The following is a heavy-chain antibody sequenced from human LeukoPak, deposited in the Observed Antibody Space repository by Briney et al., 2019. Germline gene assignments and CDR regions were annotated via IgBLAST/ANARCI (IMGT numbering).Heavy chain of an antibody. CDR2: IYYSGST. CDR3: ARDVDYGGNSCLDP. Sequence: SETLSLTCTVSGGSISSSSYYWGWIRQPPGKGLEWIGSIYYSGSTYYNPSLKSRVTISVDTSKNQFSLKLSSVTAADTAVYYCARDVDYGGNSCLDPWGQGTLVTVSS. D-gene: IGHD4-23*01. V-gene: IGHV4-39*07. CDR1: GGSISSSSYY. J-gene: IGHJ5*02.